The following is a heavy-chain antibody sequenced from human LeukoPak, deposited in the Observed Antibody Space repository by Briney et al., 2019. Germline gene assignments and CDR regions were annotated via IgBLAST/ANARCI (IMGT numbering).Heavy chain of an antibody. CDR3: AKDLVIQLCFRWSCGDG. CDR2: ISWNSGSI. Sequence: GGSLRLSCAASGFTFDDYAMHWVRQAPGKGLEWVSGISWNSGSIGYADSVKGRFTISRDNSKNTLYLQMNSLRAEDTAVYYCAKDLVIQLCFRWSCGDGWGQGTLVTVSS. V-gene: IGHV3-9*01. J-gene: IGHJ4*02. CDR1: GFTFDDYA. D-gene: IGHD5-18*01.